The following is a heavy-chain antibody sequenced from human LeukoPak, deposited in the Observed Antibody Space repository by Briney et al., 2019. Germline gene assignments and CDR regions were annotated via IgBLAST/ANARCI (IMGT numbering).Heavy chain of an antibody. D-gene: IGHD3-10*01. CDR1: GFTLSHYG. J-gene: IGHJ4*02. Sequence: PGGSLRLSCAASGFTLSHYGLHWVRQAPGKGLEWVALISYDGGNKNYADSVRGRFTISRDNSKNTLYLQMNSLRAEDTAVYYCAKDSSSTWFGGDSKWGQGTLDTVSS. CDR2: ISYDGGNK. V-gene: IGHV3-30*18. CDR3: AKDSSSTWFGGDSK.